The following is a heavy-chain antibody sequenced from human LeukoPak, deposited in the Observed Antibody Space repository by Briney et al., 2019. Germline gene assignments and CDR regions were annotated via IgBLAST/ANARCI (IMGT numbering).Heavy chain of an antibody. CDR1: GDSISSYY. V-gene: IGHV4-59*08. D-gene: IGHD4-23*01. CDR2: IYYSGST. CDR3: ASYGGKRGFDY. Sequence: SETLSLTCTVSGDSISSYYWSWVRQPPGKGLEWIGYIYYSGSTTYNPSLKSRVTISVDTSKNQFSLKLSSVTAADTAVYYCASYGGKRGFDYWGQGTLVTVSS. J-gene: IGHJ4*02.